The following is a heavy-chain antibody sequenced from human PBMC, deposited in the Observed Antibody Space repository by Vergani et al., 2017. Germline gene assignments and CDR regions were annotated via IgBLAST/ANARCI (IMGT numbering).Heavy chain of an antibody. V-gene: IGHV3-30*18. CDR1: GFTFSNYG. Sequence: QVQLVESGGGVVQPGRSLGLSCVASGFTFSNYGMHWVRQAPGKGLEWVAVISYDGSNKYYADSVKGRFTISRDNSKNTLYLQMNSLRAEDTAVYYCAKVYAGFSGSYYEFYYYYMDVWGKXP. CDR3: AKVYAGFSGSYYEFYYYYMDV. J-gene: IGHJ6*03. D-gene: IGHD1-26*01. CDR2: ISYDGSNK.